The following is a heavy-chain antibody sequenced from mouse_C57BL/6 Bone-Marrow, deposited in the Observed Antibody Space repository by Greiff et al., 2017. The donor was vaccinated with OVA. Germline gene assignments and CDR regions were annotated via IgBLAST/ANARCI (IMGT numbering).Heavy chain of an antibody. CDR1: GYTFTDYY. D-gene: IGHD1-1*02. J-gene: IGHJ2*01. Sequence: QVQLKESGAELVRPGASVKLSCKASGYTFTDYYINWVKQRPGQGLEWIARIYPGSGNTYYNEKFKGKATLTAEKSSSTAYMQLSSLTSEDSAVYFCARDGGGYYFDYWGQGTTLTVSS. CDR3: ARDGGGYYFDY. V-gene: IGHV1-76*01. CDR2: IYPGSGNT.